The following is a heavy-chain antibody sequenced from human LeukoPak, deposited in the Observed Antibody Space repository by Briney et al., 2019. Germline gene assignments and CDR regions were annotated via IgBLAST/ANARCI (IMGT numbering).Heavy chain of an antibody. Sequence: SGGSLRLSCAASGFTFSSYAMSWVRQAPGKGLEWVSAISGSGGSTYYADSVKGRFTISRDNSKNTLYLQMNSLRAEDTAVYYCARDYCSNTSCDAFDIWGQGTMVTVSS. V-gene: IGHV3-23*01. CDR1: GFTFSSYA. J-gene: IGHJ3*02. D-gene: IGHD2-2*01. CDR2: ISGSGGST. CDR3: ARDYCSNTSCDAFDI.